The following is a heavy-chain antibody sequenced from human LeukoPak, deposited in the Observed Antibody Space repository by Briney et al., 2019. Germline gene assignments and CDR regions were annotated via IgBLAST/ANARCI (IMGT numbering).Heavy chain of an antibody. J-gene: IGHJ4*02. V-gene: IGHV4-30-2*01. Sequence: SETLSLTCAVSGGSISSGGYSWSWLRQPPGKGLEWIGYIYYSGTTYYNPSLKSRVIIAVDRSKNQFSLNLSSVTAADTAVYYCARMTYGYSGYSNYFDYWGQGSLVTVSS. CDR1: GGSISSGGYS. CDR3: ARMTYGYSGYSNYFDY. D-gene: IGHD5-12*01. CDR2: IYYSGTT.